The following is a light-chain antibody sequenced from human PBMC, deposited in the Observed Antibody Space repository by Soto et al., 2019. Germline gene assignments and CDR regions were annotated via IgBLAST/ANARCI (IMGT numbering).Light chain of an antibody. J-gene: IGKJ4*01. CDR1: QSVSSN. CDR2: GAS. Sequence: EIVMTQSPATLSVSPGERATLSCRASQSVSSNLAWYQQKPGQAPRLLIYGASTRATGIPARFSGSGSGTEFTLIISSLQSEDFAVYYCQQYNSWPPRTFGGGTKVEIK. CDR3: QQYNSWPPRT. V-gene: IGKV3-15*01.